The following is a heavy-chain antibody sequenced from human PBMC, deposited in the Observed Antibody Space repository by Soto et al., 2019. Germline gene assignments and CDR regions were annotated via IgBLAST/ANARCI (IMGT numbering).Heavy chain of an antibody. Sequence: PGGSLRLCCAASGFTFSSYGMHWVRQAPGKGLEWVAVISYDGSNKYYADSVKGRFTISRDNSKNTLYLQMNSLRAEDTAVYYCAKLGGVGSFGRSLIQAYAFDIWGQGTIVTGSS. D-gene: IGHD3-16*01. J-gene: IGHJ3*02. V-gene: IGHV3-30*18. CDR1: GFTFSSYG. CDR2: ISYDGSNK. CDR3: AKLGGVGSFGRSLIQAYAFDI.